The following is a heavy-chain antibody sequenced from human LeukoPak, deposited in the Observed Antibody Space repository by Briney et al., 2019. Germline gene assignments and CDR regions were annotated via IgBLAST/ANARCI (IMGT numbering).Heavy chain of an antibody. D-gene: IGHD3-10*01. CDR3: ARDRGVRTYYYMDV. V-gene: IGHV4-61*02. Sequence: SETLSLTCTVSGGSISSGSYYWSWIRQPAGKGLEWIGRIYTSGSTNYNPSLKIRVTISVDTSKNQFSLKLSSVTAADTAVYYCARDRGVRTYYYMDVWGKGTTVTVSS. CDR1: GGSISSGSYY. J-gene: IGHJ6*03. CDR2: IYTSGST.